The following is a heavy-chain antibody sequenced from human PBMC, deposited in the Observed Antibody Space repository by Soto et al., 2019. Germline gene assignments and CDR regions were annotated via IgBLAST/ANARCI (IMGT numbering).Heavy chain of an antibody. CDR2: ISGSGGST. CDR1: GFTFSSYA. Sequence: GGSLRLSCAASGFTFSSYAMSWGRQAPGKGLEWVSAISGSGGSTYYADSVKGRFTISRDNSKNTLYLQMNSLRAEDTAVYYCAKDPSKRYFDWLLFDYWGQGTLVTVSS. D-gene: IGHD3-9*01. CDR3: AKDPSKRYFDWLLFDY. J-gene: IGHJ4*02. V-gene: IGHV3-23*01.